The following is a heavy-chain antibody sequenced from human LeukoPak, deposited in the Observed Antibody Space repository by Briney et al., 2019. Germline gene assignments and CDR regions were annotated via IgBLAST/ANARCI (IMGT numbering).Heavy chain of an antibody. D-gene: IGHD3-22*01. Sequence: QSGRSLRLPCAASGFTFSSYAMHWVRQAPGKGLEWVAVISYDGSNKYYADSVKGRFTISRDNSKNTLYLQMNSLRAEDTAVYYCARGGYDSSGYPPMDFDYWGQGTLVTVSS. CDR2: ISYDGSNK. V-gene: IGHV3-30-3*01. J-gene: IGHJ4*02. CDR1: GFTFSSYA. CDR3: ARGGYDSSGYPPMDFDY.